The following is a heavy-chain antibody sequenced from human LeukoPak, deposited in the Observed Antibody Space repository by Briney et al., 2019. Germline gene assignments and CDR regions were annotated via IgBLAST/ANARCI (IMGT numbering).Heavy chain of an antibody. CDR2: VSSDGTYT. V-gene: IGHV3-74*03. CDR1: GFTFSSYF. J-gene: IGHJ6*03. Sequence: GGSLRLSCAASGFTFSSYFMHWVRLAPGKGLVWVSRVSSDGTYTEYADSVKGRFTISRDNAKDTLYLQMNSLRAEDTAVYYCAREYYYGSGRDYYYYYMDVWGKGTTVTVSS. D-gene: IGHD3-10*01. CDR3: AREYYYGSGRDYYYYYMDV.